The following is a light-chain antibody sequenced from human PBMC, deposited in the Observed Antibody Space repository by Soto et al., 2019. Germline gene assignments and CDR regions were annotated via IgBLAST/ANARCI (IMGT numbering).Light chain of an antibody. Sequence: EIVMTQSPATLSVSPGERATLSCRASQSVRRNLAWFQQKPGQGPRLLIYGASTRATGIPARFSGSGSETDFTLTISSLRSEDSAVYHCQQYNNWPITFGQGTRLEIK. CDR2: GAS. CDR3: QQYNNWPIT. CDR1: QSVRRN. V-gene: IGKV3-15*01. J-gene: IGKJ5*01.